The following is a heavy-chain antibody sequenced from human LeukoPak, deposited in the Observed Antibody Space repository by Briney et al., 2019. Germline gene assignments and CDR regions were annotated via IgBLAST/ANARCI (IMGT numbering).Heavy chain of an antibody. Sequence: GGSLRLSCAASRFTFSDYWMHWVRQAPGKGLVWVSRINRDGGGTTYADSVKGRFTISRDDSKNTLYLQMNSLRAEDTALYYCAKDSPVATWWGQGTLVTVSS. CDR3: AKDSPVATW. V-gene: IGHV3-74*01. CDR2: INRDGGGT. J-gene: IGHJ4*02. CDR1: RFTFSDYW. D-gene: IGHD1-26*01.